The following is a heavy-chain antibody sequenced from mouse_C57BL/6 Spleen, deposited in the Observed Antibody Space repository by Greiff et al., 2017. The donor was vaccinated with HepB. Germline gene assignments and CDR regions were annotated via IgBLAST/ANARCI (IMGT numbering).Heavy chain of an antibody. Sequence: EVKLQQSGPELVKPGASVKISCKASGYTFTDYYMNWVKQSHGKSLEWIGDINPNNGGTSYNQKFKGKATLTVDKSSSTAYMALRSLTSEDSAVYYCAAYYGSSYGFAYWGQGTLVTVSA. V-gene: IGHV1-26*01. CDR1: GYTFTDYY. D-gene: IGHD1-1*01. J-gene: IGHJ3*01. CDR3: AAYYGSSYGFAY. CDR2: INPNNGGT.